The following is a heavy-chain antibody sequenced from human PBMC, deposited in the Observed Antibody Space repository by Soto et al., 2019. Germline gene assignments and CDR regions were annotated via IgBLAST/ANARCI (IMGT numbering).Heavy chain of an antibody. CDR1: GGSISSSSYY. CDR3: ARLKTYDSSGYLDN. J-gene: IGHJ4*02. V-gene: IGHV4-39*01. CDR2: IYYSGST. D-gene: IGHD3-22*01. Sequence: SETLSLTCTVSGGSISSSSYYWGWIRQPPGKGLEWIGSIYYSGSTYYNPSLKSRVTISVDTSKNQFSLKLSSVTAADTAVYYCARLKTYDSSGYLDNWGQGTLVTVSS.